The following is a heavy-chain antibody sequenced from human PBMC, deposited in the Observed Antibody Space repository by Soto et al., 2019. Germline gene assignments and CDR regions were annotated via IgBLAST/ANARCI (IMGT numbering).Heavy chain of an antibody. J-gene: IGHJ6*03. CDR2: IKQDGSEK. CDR1: GFTFSSYW. CDR3: ARGDCSGGSCYSTEYYYYYYYMDV. Sequence: GGSLRLSCAASGFTFSSYWMSWVRQAPGKGLEWVANIKQDGSEKYYVDSVEGRFTISRDNAKNSLYLQMNSLRAEDAAVYYCARGDCSGGSCYSTEYYYYYYYMDVWGKGTTVTVSS. D-gene: IGHD2-15*01. V-gene: IGHV3-7*03.